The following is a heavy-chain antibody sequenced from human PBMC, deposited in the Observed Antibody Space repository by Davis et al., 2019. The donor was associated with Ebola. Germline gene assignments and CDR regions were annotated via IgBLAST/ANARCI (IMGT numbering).Heavy chain of an antibody. CDR3: ASSSQTIAAAPGTAFDI. V-gene: IGHV5-51*01. D-gene: IGHD6-13*01. J-gene: IGHJ3*02. Sequence: PGGSLRLSCKGSGYIFTSYWIGWVRQMSGKGLEWMGIIYPGDSDTRYSPSFQGQVTISADKSISTAYLQWSSLKASDTAMYYCASSSQTIAAAPGTAFDIWGQGTMVTVSS. CDR1: GYIFTSYW. CDR2: IYPGDSDT.